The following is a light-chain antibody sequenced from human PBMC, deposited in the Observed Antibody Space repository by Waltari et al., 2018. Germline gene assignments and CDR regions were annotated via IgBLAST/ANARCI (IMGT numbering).Light chain of an antibody. CDR1: TRDVGGSPY. V-gene: IGLV2-11*01. CDR2: DVS. J-gene: IGLJ1*01. CDR3: CSYAGSYTYV. Sequence: QSALTQPRSVSGSPGQSVTIPCPGTTRDVGGSPYFPWFPQHPGKAPKLIIYDVSERPSGVPDRFSGSKSDNTASLTISGLQAEDEADYYCCSYAGSYTYVFGSGTKVTVL.